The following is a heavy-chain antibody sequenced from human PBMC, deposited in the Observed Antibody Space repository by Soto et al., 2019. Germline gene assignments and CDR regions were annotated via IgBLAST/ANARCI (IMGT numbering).Heavy chain of an antibody. CDR2: IWYDGSNK. V-gene: IGHV3-33*01. CDR1: GFTFSSYG. CDR3: ARGGGASYFDY. D-gene: IGHD1-26*01. J-gene: IGHJ4*02. Sequence: QVQLVESGGGVVQPGRSMRLSCAASGFTFSSYGMHWVRQAPGKGLEWVAVIWYDGSNKYYADSVKGRFTISRDNSKNTLYLQMNSLRAEDTAVYYSARGGGASYFDYWGQGALVTVSS.